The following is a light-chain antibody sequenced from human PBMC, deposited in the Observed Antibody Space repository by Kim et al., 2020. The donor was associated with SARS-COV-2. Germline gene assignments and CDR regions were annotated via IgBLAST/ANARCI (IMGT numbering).Light chain of an antibody. CDR2: DVS. J-gene: IGLJ3*02. CDR1: SSDVGGYNS. CDR3: CSYAGSYTV. V-gene: IGLV2-11*01. Sequence: QSALTQPRSVSGSPGQSVTISCTGTSSDVGGYNSVSWYQQHPGKAPKLMIFDVSQRPSGVPDRFSASKSGNTASLTISGLQAEDEADYYCCSYAGSYTVFGGGTKRTVL.